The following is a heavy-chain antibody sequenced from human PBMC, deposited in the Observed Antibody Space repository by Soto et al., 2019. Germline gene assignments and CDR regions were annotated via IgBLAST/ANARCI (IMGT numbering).Heavy chain of an antibody. CDR2: ISGSGGST. D-gene: IGHD3-10*01. V-gene: IGHV3-23*01. CDR3: AKSELWFGGAYYFDY. J-gene: IGHJ4*02. Sequence: GGSLRLSCAASGFTFSSYAMSWVRQAPGKGLEWVSAISGSGGSTYYADSVKGRFTISRDNSKNTLYLQMNSLRAEDTAVYYCAKSELWFGGAYYFDYWGQGTLVTVSS. CDR1: GFTFSSYA.